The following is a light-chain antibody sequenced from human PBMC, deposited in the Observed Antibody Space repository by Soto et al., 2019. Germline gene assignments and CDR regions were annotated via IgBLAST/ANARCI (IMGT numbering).Light chain of an antibody. CDR3: QQANSFPFN. CDR2: AAS. V-gene: IGKV1-12*01. CDR1: QGISFW. J-gene: IGKJ2*01. Sequence: DIPMTQSPSSVSASVGDRVSITCRASQGISFWLAWYQQKPGKAPKLLISAASTLQSGVPSRFSGSGGGTDFTLTISSLQPEDSATYYCQQANSFPFNFGQGTKLEIK.